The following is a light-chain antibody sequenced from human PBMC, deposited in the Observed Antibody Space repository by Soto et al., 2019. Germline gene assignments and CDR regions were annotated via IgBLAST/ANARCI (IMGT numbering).Light chain of an antibody. V-gene: IGKV1-8*01. J-gene: IGKJ3*01. CDR2: AAS. CDR1: QGISSY. Sequence: IQMTQSPSSFSASTGDRVTITCRASQGISSYLAWYQQKPGKAPKLLIYAASTLQSGVPSRFSGSGSGTDFTLTISCLQSEDFATYYCQQYYSYPSFGPGTKVDIK. CDR3: QQYYSYPS.